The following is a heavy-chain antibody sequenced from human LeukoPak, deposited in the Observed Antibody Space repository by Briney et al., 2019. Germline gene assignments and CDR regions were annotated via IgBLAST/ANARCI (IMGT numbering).Heavy chain of an antibody. D-gene: IGHD6-13*01. V-gene: IGHV3-30-3*01. CDR2: ISYDGSNK. J-gene: IGHJ4*02. CDR3: ARDRNLYSSSSRGYFDY. CDR1: GFTFSSYA. Sequence: GGSLRLSCAASGFTFSSYAMHWVRQAPGKGLEWVAAISYDGSNKYYADSVKGRFTISRDNSKNTLYLQMNSLRAEDTAVYYCARDRNLYSSSSRGYFDYWGQGTLVTVSS.